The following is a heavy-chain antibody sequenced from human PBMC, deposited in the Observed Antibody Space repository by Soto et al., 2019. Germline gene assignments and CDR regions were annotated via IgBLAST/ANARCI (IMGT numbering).Heavy chain of an antibody. Sequence: QVQLQQWGAGLLKPSETLSLTCGVYGGSFSGYYWSWIRQPPRKGMEWIGEINHSGSTNYNPSLKSRVTISVDTSKNQFSLKLSSVTAADTAVSYCASRYCSITSCYGLYWGQGTLVTVSS. CDR1: GGSFSGYY. CDR3: ASRYCSITSCYGLY. J-gene: IGHJ4*02. V-gene: IGHV4-34*01. CDR2: INHSGST. D-gene: IGHD2-2*01.